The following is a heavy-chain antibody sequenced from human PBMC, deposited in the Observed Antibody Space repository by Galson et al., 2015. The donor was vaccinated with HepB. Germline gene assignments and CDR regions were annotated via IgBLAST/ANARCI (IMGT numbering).Heavy chain of an antibody. V-gene: IGHV3-48*01. Sequence: SLRLSCAASGFTFSSYSMNWVRQAPGKGLEWVSYISSSSSTIYYADSVKGRFTISRDNAKNSLYLQMNSLRAEDTAVYYCARRGYCSSTSCYPHHPGAFDIWGQGTMVTVSS. CDR3: ARRGYCSSTSCYPHHPGAFDI. J-gene: IGHJ3*02. D-gene: IGHD2-2*01. CDR2: ISSSSSTI. CDR1: GFTFSSYS.